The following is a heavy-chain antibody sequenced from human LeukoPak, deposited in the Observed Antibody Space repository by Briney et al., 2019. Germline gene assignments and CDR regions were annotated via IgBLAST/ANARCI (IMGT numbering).Heavy chain of an antibody. Sequence: QPGRSLRLSCAESGFIFSSYAMSWVRQAPGKGLEWVSAISNSGGNTYYADSVKGRFTISRDNSKNTLYLQMNSLRAEDTAVYYCAKRGDGSGSYSSVDFDYWGQGTLVTVSS. V-gene: IGHV3-23*01. CDR1: GFIFSSYA. J-gene: IGHJ4*02. CDR3: AKRGDGSGSYSSVDFDY. D-gene: IGHD3-10*01. CDR2: ISNSGGNT.